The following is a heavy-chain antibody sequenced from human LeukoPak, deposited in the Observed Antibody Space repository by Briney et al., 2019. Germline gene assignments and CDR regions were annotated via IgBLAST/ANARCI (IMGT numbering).Heavy chain of an antibody. D-gene: IGHD6-19*01. CDR2: ISAYNGNT. CDR1: GYTFTSYG. J-gene: IGHJ6*03. V-gene: IGHV1-18*01. CDR3: ARGPQWRGDYYYMDV. Sequence: ASVKVSCKASGYTFTSYGIGWVRQAPGQGLEWMRWISAYNGNTNYAQRLQGRVTMTTDTSTSTAYMELRSLRSDDTAVYYCARGPQWRGDYYYMDVWGRGTTVTVSS.